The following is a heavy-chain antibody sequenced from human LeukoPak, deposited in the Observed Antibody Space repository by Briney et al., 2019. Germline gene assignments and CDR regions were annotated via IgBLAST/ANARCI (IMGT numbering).Heavy chain of an antibody. V-gene: IGHV1-69*02. CDR3: ASRSHKTIVGADTREVGDY. CDR1: GGTLRRHT. J-gene: IGHJ4*02. CDR2: IIPMMGIA. D-gene: IGHD6-19*01. Sequence: SVKVSCKASGGTLRRHTITWVRQAPGQGLEWMGRIIPMMGIANYAQKFQGRVTITADTSTDTAYMDLISLRSEDTAVYYCASRSHKTIVGADTREVGDYWGQGILVTVSS.